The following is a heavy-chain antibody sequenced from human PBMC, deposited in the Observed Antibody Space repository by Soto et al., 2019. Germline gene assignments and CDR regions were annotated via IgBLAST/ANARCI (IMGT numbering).Heavy chain of an antibody. V-gene: IGHV4-39*01. J-gene: IGHJ5*02. CDR3: ATQEVGGSYVYTFDP. CDR2: IYYSGST. Sequence: QLHLRESGPGLVKPSETLSLTCTVSGGSITSSSYYWGWIRQPPGKGLEWIGSIYYSGSTYYNPSLKSRAPISVHTSKNQFSRKVSSVTAADTAVYYCATQEVGGSYVYTFDPWGQGTLVTVSS. CDR1: GGSITSSSYY. D-gene: IGHD1-26*01.